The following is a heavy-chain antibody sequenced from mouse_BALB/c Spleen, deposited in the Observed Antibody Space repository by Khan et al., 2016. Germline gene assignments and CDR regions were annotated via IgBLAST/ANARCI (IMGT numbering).Heavy chain of an antibody. D-gene: IGHD2-4*01. V-gene: IGHV3-2*02. J-gene: IGHJ4*01. CDR1: GYSITNDYA. CDR2: ITYSGST. Sequence: EVQLQESGPGLVKPSQSLSLTCTVTGYSITNDYAWNWIRQFPGNKLEWMGYITYSGSTSYNPSLKSRFSITRDTSKNQFFLQLNSVTSEDTATCDCARGDYDGTYYGMDFWGQGTSVTVSS. CDR3: ARGDYDGTYYGMDF.